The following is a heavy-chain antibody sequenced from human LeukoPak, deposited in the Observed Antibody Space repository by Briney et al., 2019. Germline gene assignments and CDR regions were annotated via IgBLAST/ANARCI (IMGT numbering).Heavy chain of an antibody. Sequence: ASVKVSCKASGYTFTSHDINWVRQATGQGLERMGWMNPNSGYTGYEQKFQGRVTMTRDTSTSTAYMELSSLRSEDTAVYYCARGGSSYNDEHEEFDYWGQGTVVTVSS. CDR1: GYTFTSHD. J-gene: IGHJ4*02. CDR3: ARGGSSYNDEHEEFDY. D-gene: IGHD3-22*01. CDR2: MNPNSGYT. V-gene: IGHV1-8*01.